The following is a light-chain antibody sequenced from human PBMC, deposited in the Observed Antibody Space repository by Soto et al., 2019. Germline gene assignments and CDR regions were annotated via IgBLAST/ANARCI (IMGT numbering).Light chain of an antibody. CDR3: QQYGSSPSIT. Sequence: SPATLSVSPGERATLSCRASQGIGDTLAWYQHKPGQAPRLLIYGASSRATGIPDRFSGSGSGTDFTLTISRLEPEDFAVYYCQQYGSSPSITFGQGTRLEIK. J-gene: IGKJ5*01. V-gene: IGKV3-20*01. CDR1: QGIGDT. CDR2: GAS.